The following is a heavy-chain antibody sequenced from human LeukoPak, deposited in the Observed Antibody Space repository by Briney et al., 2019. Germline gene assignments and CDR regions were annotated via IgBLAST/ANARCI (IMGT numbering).Heavy chain of an antibody. Sequence: ASVKVSCKASGYTFTSYDINWVRQATGQGLEWMGWMNPNSGNTGYAQKFQGRVTITRNTSIGTAYMELSSLRSEDTAVYYCARGKGRRYFDWLTYFDYWGQGTLVTVSS. CDR1: GYTFTSYD. CDR3: ARGKGRRYFDWLTYFDY. V-gene: IGHV1-8*03. J-gene: IGHJ4*02. D-gene: IGHD3-9*01. CDR2: MNPNSGNT.